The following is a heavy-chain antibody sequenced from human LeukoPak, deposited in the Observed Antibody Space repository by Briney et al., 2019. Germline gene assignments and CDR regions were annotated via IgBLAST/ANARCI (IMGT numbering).Heavy chain of an antibody. CDR3: ARDRESPPAAGTPYYFDY. Sequence: GASVKVSCKASGYTFTSYYMHWVRQAPGQGLEWMGIINPSGGSTSYAQKFQGRVTMTRDTSTSTVYMELSSLRSEDTAVYYCARDRESPPAAGTPYYFDYWGQGTLVTVSS. D-gene: IGHD6-13*01. J-gene: IGHJ4*02. CDR1: GYTFTSYY. V-gene: IGHV1-46*01. CDR2: INPSGGST.